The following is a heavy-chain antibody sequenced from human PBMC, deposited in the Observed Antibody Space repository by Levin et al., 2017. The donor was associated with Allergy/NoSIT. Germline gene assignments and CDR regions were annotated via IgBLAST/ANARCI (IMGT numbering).Heavy chain of an antibody. J-gene: IGHJ6*02. Sequence: SETLSLTCTVSGGSISSYYWSWIRQPPGKGLEWIGYIYYSGSTNYNPSLKSRVTISVDTSKNQFSLKLSSVTAADTAVYYCARYYYDSSGYYPPTYYYGMDVWGQGTTVTVSS. V-gene: IGHV4-59*01. CDR2: IYYSGST. D-gene: IGHD3-22*01. CDR1: GGSISSYY. CDR3: ARYYYDSSGYYPPTYYYGMDV.